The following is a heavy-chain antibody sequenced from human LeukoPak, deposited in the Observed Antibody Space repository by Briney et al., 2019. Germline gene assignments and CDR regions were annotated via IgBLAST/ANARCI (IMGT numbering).Heavy chain of an antibody. CDR1: GGSISSGGYY. Sequence: TLSLTCTVSGGSISSGGYYWSWIRQHPGKGLEWIGYIYYSGSTYYNPSLKSRVTISVDTSKNQFSLKLSSVTAADTAVYYCASWAFGGLESPYWGQGTLVTVSS. CDR2: IYYSGST. V-gene: IGHV4-31*03. CDR3: ASWAFGGLESPY. J-gene: IGHJ4*02. D-gene: IGHD3-16*01.